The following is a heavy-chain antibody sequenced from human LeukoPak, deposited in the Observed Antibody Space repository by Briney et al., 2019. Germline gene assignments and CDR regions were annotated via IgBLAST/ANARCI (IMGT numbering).Heavy chain of an antibody. CDR3: ARGTVGYCSGGSCQGWFDP. V-gene: IGHV4-39*07. J-gene: IGHJ5*02. CDR1: GGSISSSSYY. D-gene: IGHD2-15*01. CDR2: IYYSGST. Sequence: SETLSLTCTVSGGSISSSSYYWGWIRQPPGKGLEWIGSIYYSGSTYYNPSLKSRVTISVDTSKNQVSLKLSSVTAADTAVYYCARGTVGYCSGGSCQGWFDPWGQGTLVTVSS.